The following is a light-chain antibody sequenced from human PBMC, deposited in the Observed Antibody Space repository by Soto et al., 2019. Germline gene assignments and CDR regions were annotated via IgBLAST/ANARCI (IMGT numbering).Light chain of an antibody. Sequence: DIQMTQSHSTLSASVGDRVTITCRASQSISSWLAWYQQKPGKAPNLLIYKASSLESGVPSRFSGSGSGTEFTLTISSLQPDDFATYYCQHYNSYSSITFGQGTRLEIK. J-gene: IGKJ5*01. V-gene: IGKV1-5*03. CDR2: KAS. CDR3: QHYNSYSSIT. CDR1: QSISSW.